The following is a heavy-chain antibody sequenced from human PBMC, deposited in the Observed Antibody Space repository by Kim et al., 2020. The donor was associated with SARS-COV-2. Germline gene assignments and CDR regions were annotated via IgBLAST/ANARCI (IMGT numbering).Heavy chain of an antibody. Sequence: GGSLRLSCAASGFTFSSYWMSWVRQAPGKGLEWVANIKQDGSEKYYVDSVKGRFTISRDNAKNSLYLQMNSLRAEDTAVYYCARGGDDYGDLNWFDPWGQGTLVTVSS. CDR1: GFTFSSYW. J-gene: IGHJ5*02. CDR2: IKQDGSEK. D-gene: IGHD4-17*01. CDR3: ARGGDDYGDLNWFDP. V-gene: IGHV3-7*01.